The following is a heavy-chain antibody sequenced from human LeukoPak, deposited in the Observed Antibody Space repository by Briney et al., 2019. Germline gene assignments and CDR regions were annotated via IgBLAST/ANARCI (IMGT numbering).Heavy chain of an antibody. CDR3: AKEYSSGWGDFDY. J-gene: IGHJ4*02. CDR1: GFTFSSYA. Sequence: GGSLRLSCAASGFTFSSYAMSWVRQAPGKGLEWVSVISGSGGNTYYADSVKGRFTISRDNSKNTLYLNMNSLRAEDTAAYYCAKEYSSGWGDFDYWGQGNLVTVSS. D-gene: IGHD6-19*01. V-gene: IGHV3-23*01. CDR2: ISGSGGNT.